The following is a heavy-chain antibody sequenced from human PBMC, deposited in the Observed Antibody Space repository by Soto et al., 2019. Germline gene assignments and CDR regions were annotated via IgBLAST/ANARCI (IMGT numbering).Heavy chain of an antibody. CDR3: ATAAGTGTTLDYYYGMEV. D-gene: IGHD1-1*01. J-gene: IGHJ6*02. CDR2: IIPIFGTA. CDR1: GGTFSSYA. V-gene: IGHV1-69*13. Sequence: SVKVSYKASGGTFSSYAISWVRQAPGQGLEWMGGIIPIFGTANYAQKFQGRVTITADESTSTAYMELSSLRSEGTAVYYWATAAGTGTTLDYYYGMEVSGQGTTVTVSS.